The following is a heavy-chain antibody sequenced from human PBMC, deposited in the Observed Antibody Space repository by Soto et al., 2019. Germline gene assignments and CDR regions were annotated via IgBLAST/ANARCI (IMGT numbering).Heavy chain of an antibody. D-gene: IGHD1-26*01. J-gene: IGHJ3*02. Sequence: SETLSLTCPVSGGSISSSSYYWGWIRQPPGNGLEWIASIKYSGTTFYNPSLKSRVTLSVDTSKNQFALKLSSVTAAETAVYYCAGHGITGSYYAVFDIWGKGTMVTVSS. CDR3: AGHGITGSYYAVFDI. CDR1: GGSISSSSYY. V-gene: IGHV4-39*01. CDR2: IKYSGTT.